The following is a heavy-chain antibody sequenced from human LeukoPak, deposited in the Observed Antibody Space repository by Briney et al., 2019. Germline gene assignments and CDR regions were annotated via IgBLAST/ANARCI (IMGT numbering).Heavy chain of an antibody. CDR3: ARQMQSHGNFDS. J-gene: IGHJ4*02. Sequence: GGSLRLSCAASGFTVSSNYMSWVRQAPGKGLEWVSVIYSGGSTYYADSVKGRFTISRENARNSLYLQMNRLRAEDTAMYYCARQMQSHGNFDSWGQGTLVTVSS. CDR2: IYSGGST. V-gene: IGHV3-53*01. CDR1: GFTVSSNY. D-gene: IGHD1-26*01.